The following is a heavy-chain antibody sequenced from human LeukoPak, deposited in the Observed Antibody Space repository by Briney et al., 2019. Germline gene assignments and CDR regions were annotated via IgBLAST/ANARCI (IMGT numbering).Heavy chain of an antibody. Sequence: ASVKVSCKASGYTFTSYAMHWVRQAPGQRLEWMGWINAGNGNTKYSQKFQGRVTITRDTSAGTAYMELSSLRSEDTAVYYCARGGRVIAEAGIGYWGQGTLVTVSS. CDR2: INAGNGNT. V-gene: IGHV1-3*01. J-gene: IGHJ4*02. D-gene: IGHD6-19*01. CDR1: GYTFTSYA. CDR3: ARGGRVIAEAGIGY.